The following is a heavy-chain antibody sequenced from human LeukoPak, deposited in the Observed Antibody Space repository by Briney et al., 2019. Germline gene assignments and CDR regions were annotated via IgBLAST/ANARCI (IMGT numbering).Heavy chain of an antibody. V-gene: IGHV3-23*01. Sequence: GGSLRLSCAASGFTVSSNYMSWVRQAPGKGLEWVSAISGSGGSTYYADSVKGRFTISRDNSKSTLYLQMNSLRAEDTAVYFCAKTGSRDQGGLDYWGQGTLVTVSS. CDR3: AKTGSRDQGGLDY. D-gene: IGHD3-10*01. CDR2: ISGSGGST. J-gene: IGHJ4*02. CDR1: GFTVSSNY.